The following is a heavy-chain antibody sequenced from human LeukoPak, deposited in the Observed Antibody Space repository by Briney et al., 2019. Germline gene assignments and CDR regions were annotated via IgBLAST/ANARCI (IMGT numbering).Heavy chain of an antibody. CDR3: AKDFDFWSAYYRGDDC. CDR1: RFTFSSYA. CDR2: ISGTGDST. Sequence: AGGSLRLSCAASRFTFSSYAMSWVRQAPGKGLEWVSAISGTGDSTYYADSVKGRFTISRDNSKNTPYLQMNSLRAEDTAIYYCAKDFDFWSAYYRGDDCWGQGTLVTVSS. V-gene: IGHV3-23*01. D-gene: IGHD3-3*01. J-gene: IGHJ4*02.